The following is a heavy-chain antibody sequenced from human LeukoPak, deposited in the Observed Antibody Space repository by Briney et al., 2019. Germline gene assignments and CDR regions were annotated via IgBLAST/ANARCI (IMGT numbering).Heavy chain of an antibody. CDR2: ISWNSGSI. V-gene: IGHV3-9*01. CDR3: AKSGIAAAHFDY. J-gene: IGHJ4*02. Sequence: GGSLRLSCAASGFTFDDYAMHWVRQAPGKGLEWVSGISWNSGSIGYADSVKGRFTISRDNAKNSLYLQMNSLRAEDTALYYCAKSGIAAAHFDYWGQGTLVTVSS. D-gene: IGHD6-13*01. CDR1: GFTFDDYA.